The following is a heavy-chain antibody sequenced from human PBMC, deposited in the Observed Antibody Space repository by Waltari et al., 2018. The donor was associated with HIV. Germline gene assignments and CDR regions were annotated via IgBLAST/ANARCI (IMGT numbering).Heavy chain of an antibody. D-gene: IGHD4-17*01. V-gene: IGHV1-69*12. CDR2: IIPIFGTA. Sequence: QVQLVQSGAEVKKPGSSVKVSCKASGGTFSSYAISWVRQAPGQVLEWLGEIIPIFGTANYAQKFQGRVTITADESTSTAYMELSSLRSEDTAVYYCAKTTTVTTLSWFDPWGQGTLVTVSS. CDR1: GGTFSSYA. CDR3: AKTTTVTTLSWFDP. J-gene: IGHJ5*02.